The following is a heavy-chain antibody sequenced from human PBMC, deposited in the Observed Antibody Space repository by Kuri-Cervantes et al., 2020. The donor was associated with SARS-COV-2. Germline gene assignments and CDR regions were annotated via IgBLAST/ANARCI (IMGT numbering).Heavy chain of an antibody. D-gene: IGHD6-19*01. CDR1: GGTFSSYA. CDR3: ARGKGAGPADY. Sequence: SVKVSCKASGGTFSSYAISWVRQAPGQGLEWMGGIIPIFGTANYAQKFQGRVTMTRDTSRSTAYMELSSLKSEDTAVYYCARGKGAGPADYWGQGTLVTVSS. V-gene: IGHV1-69*05. CDR2: IIPIFGTA. J-gene: IGHJ4*02.